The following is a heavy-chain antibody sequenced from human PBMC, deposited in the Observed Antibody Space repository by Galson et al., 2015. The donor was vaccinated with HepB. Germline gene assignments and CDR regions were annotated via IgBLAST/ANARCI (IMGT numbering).Heavy chain of an antibody. CDR3: AKDRYFYASGTYSYHYYGMDV. V-gene: IGHV3-23*01. CDR2: ISGSGGTT. Sequence: SLRLSCAASGFTFSNYAMSWVRQAPGKGLEWVSVISGSGGTTYYADSVKGRFTLSRDNSRKTLYLQMNSLRAEDTAVYYCAKDRYFYASGTYSYHYYGMDVWGQGTTVTASS. J-gene: IGHJ6*02. CDR1: GFTFSNYA. D-gene: IGHD3-10*01.